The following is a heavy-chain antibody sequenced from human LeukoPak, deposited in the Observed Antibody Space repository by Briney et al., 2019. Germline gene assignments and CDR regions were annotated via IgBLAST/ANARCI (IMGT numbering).Heavy chain of an antibody. D-gene: IGHD6-19*01. CDR1: GFTFSSYW. J-gene: IGHJ4*02. CDR2: IKQDGSEK. Sequence: GGSLRLSCAASGFTFSSYWMSWVRQAPGKGLEWVANIKQDGSEKYYVDSVKGRFTISRDNAKNSLYLQMNSLRAEDTAVYYCAGVYSGWYPAGDYWGQGTLVTVSS. CDR3: AGVYSGWYPAGDY. V-gene: IGHV3-7*01.